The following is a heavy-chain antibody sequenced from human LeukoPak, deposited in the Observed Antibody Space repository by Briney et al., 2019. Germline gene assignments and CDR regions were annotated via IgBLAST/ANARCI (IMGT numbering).Heavy chain of an antibody. CDR1: GFTFSRYS. V-gene: IGHV3-21*01. CDR2: MSVSSGLI. D-gene: IGHD3-16*01. CDR3: AREFEGSASGAGY. J-gene: IGHJ4*02. Sequence: GGSVRLSCAASGFTFSRYSMNWVRQAPGKGLEWVSSMSVSSGLIYYADSVKGRFTVSRDNAKNSLYLQMNSLRADDTAVYYCAREFEGSASGAGYWGRGTLVTVSS.